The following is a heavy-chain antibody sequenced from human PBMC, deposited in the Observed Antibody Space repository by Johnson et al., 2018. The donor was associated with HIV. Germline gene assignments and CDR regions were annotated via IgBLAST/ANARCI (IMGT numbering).Heavy chain of an antibody. J-gene: IGHJ3*02. CDR3: ARTCRGSSWYRVSGTDGFDS. CDR1: GFIVRSNY. V-gene: IGHV3-66*01. D-gene: IGHD6-13*01. Sequence: VHLVESGGGLVQPGGSLRLSCVASGFIVRSNYMSWVRQAPGKGLEWVSVIYSGGTTYYADSVKGRFTISRDNSKNTLYLQMNSLRAEDTAVYYCARTCRGSSWYRVSGTDGFDSWGQGTMVTVSS. CDR2: IYSGGTT.